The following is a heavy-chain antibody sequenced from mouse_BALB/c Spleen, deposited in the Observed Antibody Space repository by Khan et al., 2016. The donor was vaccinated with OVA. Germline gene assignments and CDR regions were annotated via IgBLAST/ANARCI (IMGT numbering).Heavy chain of an antibody. CDR3: GRMARTIN. Sequence: EVELVESGGGLVQPGGSLKLSCAASGFTFSSYGMSWVRHTPDKSPQLVATLNSNGGSTYYPPSVKGRFTIPRDNAKNTLYLQMSSLKSEDTARYCCGRMARTINWGQGTTVTGSS. J-gene: IGHJ2*01. CDR2: LNSNGGST. CDR1: GFTFSSYG. V-gene: IGHV5-6-3*01.